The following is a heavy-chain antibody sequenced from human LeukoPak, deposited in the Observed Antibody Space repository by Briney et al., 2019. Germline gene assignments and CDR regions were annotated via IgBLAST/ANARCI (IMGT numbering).Heavy chain of an antibody. D-gene: IGHD2-8*01. V-gene: IGHV4-39*02. CDR3: ARDDERRCIDY. J-gene: IGHJ4*02. CDR1: GGSINSSSYY. CDR2: IHFSEIT. Sequence: SETLSLTCTVSGGSINSSSYYWGWIRQSPGKGLEWIGSIHFSEITYYNPSLKSRVTLSVDTSKNQFSLKLSSVTAADTAVYYCARDDERRCIDYWGQGTLVTVSS.